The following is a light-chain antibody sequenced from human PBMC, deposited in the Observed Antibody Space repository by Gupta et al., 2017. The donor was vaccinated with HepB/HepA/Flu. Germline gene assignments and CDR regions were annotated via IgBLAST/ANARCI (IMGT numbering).Light chain of an antibody. CDR3: AAWDGSLNGVL. J-gene: IGLJ2*01. Sequence: QSVLTQPPSASGTPGQRVTISCSGSSSNIGSTNVNWYQHLPGTAPKLLIYYNNQRPSGVPDLFSGSKSGTSASLVISGLQSEDEADYYCAAWDGSLNGVLFGGGTKLTVL. CDR2: YNN. V-gene: IGLV1-44*01. CDR1: SSNIGSTN.